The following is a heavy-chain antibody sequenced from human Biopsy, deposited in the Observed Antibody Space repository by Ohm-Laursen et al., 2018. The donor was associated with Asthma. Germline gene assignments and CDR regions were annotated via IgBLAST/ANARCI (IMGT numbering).Heavy chain of an antibody. CDR1: GDTFGSYA. V-gene: IGHV1-69*13. Sequence: GASVKVSCKASGDTFGSYAISWVRQAPGQGLEWMGGISPIFGRVNYAQKFEGRATITADLFTRTAYMELSSLRSDDTAVCYCARPDPGCPIVYYYYGMDVWGQGTTVTVSS. CDR3: ARPDPGCPIVYYYYGMDV. CDR2: ISPIFGRV. D-gene: IGHD1-26*01. J-gene: IGHJ6*02.